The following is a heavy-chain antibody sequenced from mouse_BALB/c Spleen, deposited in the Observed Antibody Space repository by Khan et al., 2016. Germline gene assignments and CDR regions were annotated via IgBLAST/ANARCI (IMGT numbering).Heavy chain of an antibody. Sequence: QVQLKESGPELVRPGVSVKISCKGSGYTFTDYAMHWVKQSHAKSLEWIGLISTYSGNTNYNQKFKGKATMTVDKSSSTAYMELARLTSEDAAIYYCARSSSMGPGWDYWGQGTSVTVSS. J-gene: IGHJ4*01. CDR1: GYTFTDYA. V-gene: IGHV1S137*01. CDR3: ARSSSMGPGWDY. CDR2: ISTYSGNT. D-gene: IGHD1-1*02.